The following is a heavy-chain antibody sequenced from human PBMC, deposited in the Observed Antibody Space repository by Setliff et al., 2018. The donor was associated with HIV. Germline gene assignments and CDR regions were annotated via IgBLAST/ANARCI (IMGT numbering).Heavy chain of an antibody. J-gene: IGHJ3*02. D-gene: IGHD3-22*01. CDR1: GGSISTSSFS. CDR2: IFYGGRT. V-gene: IGHV4-39*07. CDR3: ARGYGGTYYSDSSGYYYKVDAFDI. Sequence: KASETLSLTCTVSGGSISTSSFSWGWVRQSPGRGLEWIGSIFYGGRTYYNPSLRSRLTMSVDTSKTQSSLELRSLTAADTAVYYCARGYGGTYYSDSSGYYYKVDAFDIWGQGTVVTVSS.